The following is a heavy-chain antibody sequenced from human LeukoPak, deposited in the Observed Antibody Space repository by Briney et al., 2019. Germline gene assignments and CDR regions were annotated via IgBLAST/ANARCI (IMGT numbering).Heavy chain of an antibody. D-gene: IGHD6-19*01. CDR2: IYSGGST. CDR3: AREIGWDSLEGRDY. CDR1: GFTVSSNY. J-gene: IGHJ4*02. Sequence: GGSLRLSCAASGFTVSSNYMSWVRQAPGKGLEWVSVIYSGGSTYYADSVKGRFTISRDNSKNTLYLQMNSLRAEDTAVYYCAREIGWDSLEGRDYWGQGSLVTVSS. V-gene: IGHV3-66*01.